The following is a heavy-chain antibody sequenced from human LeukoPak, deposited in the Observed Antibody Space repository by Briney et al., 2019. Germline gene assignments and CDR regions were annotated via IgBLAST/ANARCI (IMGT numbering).Heavy chain of an antibody. CDR3: ARAESDLDY. CDR2: INSDGSST. Sequence: GGSLRLSCAASGFTVSGNYMNWIRQAPGKGLVWVSRINSDGSSTSYADSVKGRFTISRDNAKNTLYLQMNSLRAEDTAVYYCARAESDLDYWGQGTLVTVSS. CDR1: GFTVSGNY. D-gene: IGHD3-10*01. V-gene: IGHV3-74*01. J-gene: IGHJ4*02.